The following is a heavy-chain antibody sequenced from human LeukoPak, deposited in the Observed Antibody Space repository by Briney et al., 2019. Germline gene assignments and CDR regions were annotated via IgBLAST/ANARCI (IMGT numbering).Heavy chain of an antibody. V-gene: IGHV4-31*03. D-gene: IGHD3-10*01. CDR3: ARAPRGLNAFDI. CDR2: IYYSGST. Sequence: SQTLSLTCTVSGGSISSGGYYWSWIRQHPGKGLEWIGYIYYSGSTYYNPSLKSRVTISVDTSKNQFSLKLSSVTAADTAVYYCARAPRGLNAFDIWGQGTMATVSS. CDR1: GGSISSGGYY. J-gene: IGHJ3*02.